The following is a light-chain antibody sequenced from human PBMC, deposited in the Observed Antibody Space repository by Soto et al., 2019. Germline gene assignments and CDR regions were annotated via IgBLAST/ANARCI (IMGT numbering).Light chain of an antibody. V-gene: IGKV1-6*02. Sequence: IQMTQSPSSLSVSVTDRVTITCRASQDIGNDLGWYQQRPGEAPELLLYAASTLRSGVQSTFSGSGCGTQFTLANNNLQPEDAATYFCLQDHDYPWTFGHGTKVEV. CDR1: QDIGND. CDR2: AAS. CDR3: LQDHDYPWT. J-gene: IGKJ1*01.